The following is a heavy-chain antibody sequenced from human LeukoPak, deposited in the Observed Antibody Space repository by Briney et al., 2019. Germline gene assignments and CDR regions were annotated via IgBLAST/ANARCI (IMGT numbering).Heavy chain of an antibody. CDR2: INHSGST. J-gene: IGHJ4*02. CDR1: GGSFSGYY. CDR3: ARQVAVAGHFDY. V-gene: IGHV4-34*01. D-gene: IGHD6-19*01. Sequence: SETLSLTCAVYGGSFSGYYWSWIRQPPGKGLEWIGEINHSGSTNYNPSLKSRVTISVDTSKNRFSLKLSSVTAADTAVYYCARQVAVAGHFDYWGQGTLVTVSS.